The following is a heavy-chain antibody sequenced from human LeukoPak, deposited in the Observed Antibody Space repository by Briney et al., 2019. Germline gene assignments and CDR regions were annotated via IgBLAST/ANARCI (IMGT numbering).Heavy chain of an antibody. V-gene: IGHV3-21*04. CDR1: GFTFSSYS. CDR2: ISSSSSYI. CDR3: AKDRRYSYGNTAKYFQH. J-gene: IGHJ1*01. Sequence: GGSLRLSCAASGFTFSSYSMNWVRQAPGKGLEWVSSISSSSSYIYYADSVKGRFTISRDNSKNTLYLQMNSLRAEDTAVYYCAKDRRYSYGNTAKYFQHWGQGTLVTVSS. D-gene: IGHD5-18*01.